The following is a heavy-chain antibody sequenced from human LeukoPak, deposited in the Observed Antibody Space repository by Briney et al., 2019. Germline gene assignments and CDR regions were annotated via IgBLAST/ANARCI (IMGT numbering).Heavy chain of an antibody. Sequence: KPSETLSLTCTVSGGSISSGSYYWSWIRQPAGKGLEWIGRIYTSGSTNYNPSLKSRVTMSVDTSKNQFSLKLSSVTAADTAVYYCARDNVVVVPAAGLRHYYMDVWGKGTTVTVSS. CDR3: ARDNVVVVPAAGLRHYYMDV. CDR1: GGSISSGSYY. D-gene: IGHD2-2*01. J-gene: IGHJ6*03. CDR2: IYTSGST. V-gene: IGHV4-61*02.